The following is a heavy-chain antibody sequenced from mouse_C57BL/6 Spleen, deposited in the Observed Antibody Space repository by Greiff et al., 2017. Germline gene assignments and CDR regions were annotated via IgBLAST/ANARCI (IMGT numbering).Heavy chain of an antibody. V-gene: IGHV1-9*01. D-gene: IGHD2-5*01. CDR2: ILPGSGST. CDR3: ASSNLLKDY. J-gene: IGHJ4*01. Sequence: QVQLQQPGAELMKPGASVKFSCKATGYTFTSYWIAWVKQRPGHGLEWIGMILPGSGSTNYNEKFKGKATVTADKSSNTAYMQLSSLTTEDSAIYYCASSNLLKDYWGQGTSVTVSS. CDR1: GYTFTSYW.